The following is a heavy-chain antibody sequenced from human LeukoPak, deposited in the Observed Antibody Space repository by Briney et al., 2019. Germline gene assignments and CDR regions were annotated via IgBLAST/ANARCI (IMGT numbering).Heavy chain of an antibody. D-gene: IGHD5-12*01. CDR1: GFTVSSHY. CDR2: IYSGGRT. Sequence: PGGSLRLSCAASGFTVSSHYMSWVRQAPGKGLEWVSIIYSGGRTSYTDSVKGRFTISRDHSKNTLNLQMSRLRVEDTAVYYCASMSGYADYYYYMDVWGKGTTVTVSS. J-gene: IGHJ6*03. V-gene: IGHV3-53*01. CDR3: ASMSGYADYYYYMDV.